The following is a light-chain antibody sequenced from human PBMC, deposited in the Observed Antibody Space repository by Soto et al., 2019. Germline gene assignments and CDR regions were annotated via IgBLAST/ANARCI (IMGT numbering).Light chain of an antibody. Sequence: QSALTQPASVSGSPGQSITISCTGTSSDVGSYNLVSWYQQHPGKAPKLMIYEGSKRPSGVSNRFSGSKSGNTASLTISGLQAEDEADYYCCSYAGSSTFDRVFGGGTKLTVL. CDR1: SSDVGSYNL. J-gene: IGLJ2*01. CDR3: CSYAGSSTFDRV. V-gene: IGLV2-23*03. CDR2: EGS.